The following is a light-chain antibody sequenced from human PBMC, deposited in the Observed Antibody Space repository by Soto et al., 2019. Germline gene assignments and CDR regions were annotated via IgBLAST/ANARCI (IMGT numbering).Light chain of an antibody. CDR3: MQGTYWPPWT. Sequence: DVVLTQSPLSLPVTLGQPASISCRSSQSLVDSDGNTYLNWFQQRPGQSPRRLSYKVSNRDSGVPDRFSGSGSGTDFTLKISRVEAEDVGVYYCMQGTYWPPWTFGQGTKVEIK. J-gene: IGKJ1*01. CDR1: QSLVDSDGNTY. V-gene: IGKV2-30*01. CDR2: KVS.